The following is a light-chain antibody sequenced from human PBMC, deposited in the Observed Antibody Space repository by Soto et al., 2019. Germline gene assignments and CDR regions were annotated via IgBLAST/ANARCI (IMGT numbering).Light chain of an antibody. V-gene: IGLV7-43*01. CDR2: NTN. CDR1: TGAVTSDYF. J-gene: IGLJ2*01. Sequence: QTVVTQEPSLTVSPGGTVTLTCASSTGAVTSDYFPNWIQQKPGQTPRSLIYNTNNKYSWTPARFSGYLLGGKAALTLSDVQPEDEADYYCQLYYSGHVRLFGGGTKLTVL. CDR3: QLYYSGHVRL.